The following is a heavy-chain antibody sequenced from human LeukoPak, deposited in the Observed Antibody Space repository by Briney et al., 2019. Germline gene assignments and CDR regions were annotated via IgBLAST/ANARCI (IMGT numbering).Heavy chain of an antibody. V-gene: IGHV3-53*01. Sequence: GGSLRLSCAASGFTVSSNYMNWVRQAPGKGLEWVSVIYSGGSTYYADSVKGRFTISRDNSKNTLYLQMNSLRAEDTAVYYCARDRGYYYYMDVWGKGTTVTVSS. J-gene: IGHJ6*03. CDR1: GFTVSSNY. CDR3: ARDRGYYYYMDV. CDR2: IYSGGST.